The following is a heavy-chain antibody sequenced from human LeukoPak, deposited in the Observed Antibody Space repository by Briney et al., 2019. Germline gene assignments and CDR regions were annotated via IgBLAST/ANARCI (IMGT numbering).Heavy chain of an antibody. D-gene: IGHD2/OR15-2a*01. V-gene: IGHV1-18*01. CDR2: ISTHNGRT. CDR1: NYTFISYS. Sequence: ASVKVSCKASNYTFISYSTTWVRQAPGQGLEWMGWISTHNGRTNYAPNFQDRVTMTSDRSTSTAYMELRSLRSDDTAVYYCARLNSTHLFDTIYHQLDYWGQGALVTVSS. J-gene: IGHJ4*02. CDR3: ARLNSTHLFDTIYHQLDY.